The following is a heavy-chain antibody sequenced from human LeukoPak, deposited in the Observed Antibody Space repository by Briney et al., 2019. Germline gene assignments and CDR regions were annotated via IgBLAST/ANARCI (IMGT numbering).Heavy chain of an antibody. CDR2: IYYSGST. V-gene: IGHV4-39*01. CDR3: ARRPRGGWFDP. J-gene: IGHJ5*02. Sequence: SETLSLTCTVSGDSISSTNYYWGWIRQPPGKGLGWIGSIYYSGSTFNNPSLKSRVTISVDTSKNQFSLKVSSVTAADTAVYYCARRPRGGWFDPWGQGTLVTVSS. D-gene: IGHD3-10*01. CDR1: GDSISSTNYY.